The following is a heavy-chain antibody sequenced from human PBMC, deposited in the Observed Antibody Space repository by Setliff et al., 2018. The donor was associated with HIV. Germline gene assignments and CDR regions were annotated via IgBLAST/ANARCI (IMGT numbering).Heavy chain of an antibody. CDR2: IDPADSYT. D-gene: IGHD3-10*01. CDR3: ARHFGYNPGWFDS. V-gene: IGHV5-10-1*01. Sequence: PGESLKISCKALDYTFTTYWIAWVRQMPGKGLEWMGRIDPADSYTHYSPSFQGHITISIDKSISSASLHWSSLRTSDTAIYYCARHFGYNPGWFDSWGQGTLVTVSS. J-gene: IGHJ5*01. CDR1: DYTFTTYW.